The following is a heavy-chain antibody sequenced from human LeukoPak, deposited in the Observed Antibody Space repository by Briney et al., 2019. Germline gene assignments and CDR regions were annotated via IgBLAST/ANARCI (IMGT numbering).Heavy chain of an antibody. V-gene: IGHV3-33*05. CDR1: GFIFSHYG. J-gene: IGHJ4*02. D-gene: IGHD3-22*01. Sequence: QPGGSLRLSCTASGFIFSHYGMHWVRQAPGKGLEWVAVIQNDASTRNYVDSVKGRFTISRDNSENTVFLQMDSLRVEDTAVYYCARGAYYYEDWGQGNLVPVSS. CDR2: IQNDASTR. CDR3: ARGAYYYED.